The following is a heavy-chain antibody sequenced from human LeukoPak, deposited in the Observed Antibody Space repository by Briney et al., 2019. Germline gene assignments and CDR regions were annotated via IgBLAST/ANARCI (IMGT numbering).Heavy chain of an antibody. Sequence: GGSLRLSSAASGFTFSSYAMSWVRQAPGKGLEWVSAISGSGGSTYYADSVKGRFTISRDNSKNTLYLQMNSLRAEDTAVYYCAKDGSSGFPGGAFDIWGQGTMVTVPS. J-gene: IGHJ3*02. V-gene: IGHV3-23*01. CDR1: GFTFSSYA. D-gene: IGHD6-19*01. CDR3: AKDGSSGFPGGAFDI. CDR2: ISGSGGST.